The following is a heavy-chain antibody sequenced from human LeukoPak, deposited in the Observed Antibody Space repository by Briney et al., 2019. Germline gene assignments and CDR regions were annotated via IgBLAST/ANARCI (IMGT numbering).Heavy chain of an antibody. Sequence: GGSLRLSCAASGFTFDDYGMSWVRQAPGKGLEWVSGINWNGGSTGYADSVKGRFTISRDNAKNSLYLQMNSLRAEDTALYHCARVLWEPQAGWEYYFDYWGQGTLVTVSS. J-gene: IGHJ4*02. CDR1: GFTFDDYG. D-gene: IGHD1-26*01. V-gene: IGHV3-20*01. CDR3: ARVLWEPQAGWEYYFDY. CDR2: INWNGGST.